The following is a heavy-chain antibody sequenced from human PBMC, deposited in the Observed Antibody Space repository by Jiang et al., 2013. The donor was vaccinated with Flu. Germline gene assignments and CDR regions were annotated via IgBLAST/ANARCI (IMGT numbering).Heavy chain of an antibody. V-gene: IGHV4-59*11. D-gene: IGHD3-10*01. CDR3: AKNRASLDY. Sequence: SGSGLVKPSETLSLTCIVSGGSITSHYWSWIRQPPGGGLEWIGSFSYSGTTSYNPSLKSRVTISVDTSKNQFSLKLNSVTAADTAVYYCAKNRASLDYWGQGTLVTASP. CDR2: FSYSGTT. J-gene: IGHJ4*02. CDR1: GGSITSHY.